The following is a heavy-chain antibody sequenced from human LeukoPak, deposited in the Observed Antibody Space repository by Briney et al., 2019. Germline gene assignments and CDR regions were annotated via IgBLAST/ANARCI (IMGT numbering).Heavy chain of an antibody. J-gene: IGHJ4*02. CDR1: GFTGSNAW. V-gene: IGHV3-15*01. Sequence: GGSLIRSWWASGFTGSNAWMSWLRQATGKGLEWVGRIKSKTDGGTTDYAAPVKGRFTISRDDSKNTLYLQMNSLKTEDTAVYYCTTVVYASGYSYYFDYWGQGALVTVSS. CDR2: IKSKTDGGTT. CDR3: TTVVYASGYSYYFDY. D-gene: IGHD5-12*01.